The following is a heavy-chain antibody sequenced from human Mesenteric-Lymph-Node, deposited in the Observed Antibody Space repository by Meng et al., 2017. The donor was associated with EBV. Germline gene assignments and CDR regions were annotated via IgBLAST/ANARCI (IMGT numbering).Heavy chain of an antibody. D-gene: IGHD6-13*01. CDR1: GFIFSSYT. Sequence: EVQLVESGXXLVKPGGXLRLSCAXSGFIFSSYTMTWVRQASGKGLEWVSSISSSSNYIHYADSMKGRFTISRDTAKSSLYLQMNSLRAEDTAVYYCARHYASTWFEADPTTAKVPIDYWGQGILVTVSS. CDR3: ARHYASTWFEADPTTAKVPIDY. V-gene: IGHV3-21*06. J-gene: IGHJ4*02. CDR2: ISSSSNYI.